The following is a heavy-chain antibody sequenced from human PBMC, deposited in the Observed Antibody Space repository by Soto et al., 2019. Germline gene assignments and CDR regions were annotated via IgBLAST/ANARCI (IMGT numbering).Heavy chain of an antibody. Sequence: GEALKISWKGSGYSLAGYWITWVGQKPGKGLDGMGRVDPTDCQTYYSPAFRGHVTLSSTNAITTVFLQTKILRASDTGMDYWARQIYASDTGPNFQSSFDSWGQGTPVTVS. CDR3: ARQIYASDTGPNFQSSFDS. D-gene: IGHD5-18*01. J-gene: IGHJ4*02. CDR1: GYSLAGYW. CDR2: VDPTDCQT. V-gene: IGHV5-10-1*01.